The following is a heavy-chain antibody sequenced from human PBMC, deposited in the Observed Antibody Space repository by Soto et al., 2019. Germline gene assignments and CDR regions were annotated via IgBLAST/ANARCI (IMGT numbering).Heavy chain of an antibody. CDR3: ARSQGSSTSLEIYYYYYYGMDV. CDR1: GGTFSSYA. J-gene: IGHJ6*02. CDR2: IIPISDRT. V-gene: IGHV1-69*01. D-gene: IGHD2-2*01. Sequence: QVQLVQSGAEVKKPGSSVKVSCKASGGTFSSYAISWVRQAPGQGLEWMGGIIPISDRTNYAQKFQGRVTITADESTSTAYMELSRLRSEDTAVYYCARSQGSSTSLEIYYYYYYGMDVWGQGTTVTVSS.